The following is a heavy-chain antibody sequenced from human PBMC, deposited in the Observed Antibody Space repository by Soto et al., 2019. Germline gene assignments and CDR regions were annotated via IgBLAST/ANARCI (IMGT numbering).Heavy chain of an antibody. J-gene: IGHJ3*02. Sequence: ASVKVSCKTSGYTFTSYYIYWVRQAPGQGLEWMGIIIPSGGRTSFAQKFQGRVTMTRDTSTSTVYMELSSLRSEDTAVYYCTRGPWDAFDIWGQGTMVT. CDR3: TRGPWDAFDI. CDR1: GYTFTSYY. V-gene: IGHV1-46*01. CDR2: IIPSGGRT.